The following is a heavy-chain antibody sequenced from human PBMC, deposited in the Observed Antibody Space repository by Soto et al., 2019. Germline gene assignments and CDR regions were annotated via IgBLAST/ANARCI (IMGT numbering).Heavy chain of an antibody. J-gene: IGHJ3*02. V-gene: IGHV4-59*08. CDR2: IYYSGST. Sequence: ASETLSLTSTVSGNSISSYYWSWIRQPPGKGLEWIGYIYYSGSTNYNPSLKSRVTISVDTSKNQFSLKLSSVTAADTAVYYCARRYGWAFDIWGQGTMVTVSS. CDR3: ARRYGWAFDI. CDR1: GNSISSYY. D-gene: IGHD3-16*01.